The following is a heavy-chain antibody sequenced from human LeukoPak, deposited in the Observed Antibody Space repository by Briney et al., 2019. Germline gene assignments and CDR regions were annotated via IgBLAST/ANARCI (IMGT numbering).Heavy chain of an antibody. D-gene: IGHD3-10*01. CDR1: GFTFRDFA. CDR3: AKVLSKIYIYGPFDY. Sequence: GGSLRLSCAASGFTFRDFAMTWVRQAPGKGPEWVSTFSAGGNRTYYADSVKGRFIITRDNSKNTLYLQMNSLRAEDTAIYYCAKVLSKIYIYGPFDYWGQGSLVTVSS. V-gene: IGHV3-23*01. CDR2: FSAGGNRT. J-gene: IGHJ4*02.